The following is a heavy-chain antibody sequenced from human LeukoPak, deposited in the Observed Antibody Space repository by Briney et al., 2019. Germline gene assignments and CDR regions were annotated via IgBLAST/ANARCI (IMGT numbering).Heavy chain of an antibody. Sequence: GGSLRLSCAASGFTFSSYSMNWVRQAPGKGLEWVSSISSSSSYIYYADSVKGRFTISRDNAKNSLYLQMNSLRAEDTAVYYCAKSTLAGPFRGYFQHWGQGTLVTVSS. J-gene: IGHJ1*01. V-gene: IGHV3-21*04. CDR2: ISSSSSYI. CDR1: GFTFSSYS. D-gene: IGHD3-10*01. CDR3: AKSTLAGPFRGYFQH.